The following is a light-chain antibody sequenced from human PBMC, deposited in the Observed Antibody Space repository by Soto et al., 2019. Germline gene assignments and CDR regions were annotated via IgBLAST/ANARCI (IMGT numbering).Light chain of an antibody. CDR1: SSDVGSYNL. Sequence: QSVLTQPASVSGSPGQSITISCTGTSSDVGSYNLASWYQHHPGKAPKLMIYVVGKRPSGVSSRFSGSKSGNTASLTISGLQAEDEADYYCCSYAGSGTPYVFGTGTKVTVL. J-gene: IGLJ1*01. CDR2: VVG. CDR3: CSYAGSGTPYV. V-gene: IGLV2-23*02.